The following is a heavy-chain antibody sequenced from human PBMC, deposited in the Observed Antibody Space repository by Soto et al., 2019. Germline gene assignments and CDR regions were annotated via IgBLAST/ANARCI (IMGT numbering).Heavy chain of an antibody. D-gene: IGHD2-15*01. CDR3: ARSPGSWSGGSCYHSDY. Sequence: QVQLQESGPGLVKPSGTLSLTCAVSGGSISSSNWWSWVRQPPGKGLEWIGEIYHRGSTNYNPSPTTQVIISGDKPQNQFSLKLSSVTAADTAVYYCARSPGSWSGGSCYHSDYWGKGTLVTVSS. V-gene: IGHV4-4*02. CDR1: GGSISSSNW. CDR2: IYHRGST. J-gene: IGHJ4*02.